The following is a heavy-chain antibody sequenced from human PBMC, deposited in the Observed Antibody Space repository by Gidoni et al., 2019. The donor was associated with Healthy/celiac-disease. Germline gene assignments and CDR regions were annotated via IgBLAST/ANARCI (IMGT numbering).Heavy chain of an antibody. J-gene: IGHJ3*02. CDR2: FSAYNGNT. D-gene: IGHD6-19*01. CDR1: GYTFTCYG. Sequence: QVQLVQSGAEVKKPGASVKVSCQASGYTFTCYGISWVRQAPGQGLEWMGWFSAYNGNTNYAKKLQGRVTMTTDTSTSTAYMELRSLRSDDTAVYYCASAEYSSGPTHAFDIWGQGTMVTVSS. CDR3: ASAEYSSGPTHAFDI. V-gene: IGHV1-18*01.